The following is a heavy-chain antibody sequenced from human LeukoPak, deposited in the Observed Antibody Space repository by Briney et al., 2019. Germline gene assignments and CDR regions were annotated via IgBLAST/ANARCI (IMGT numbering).Heavy chain of an antibody. CDR3: TRASPLAARLPFDY. CDR1: GFTFGDYA. V-gene: IGHV3-49*04. CDR2: IRSKAYGGTT. Sequence: GGSLRLSCTASGFTFGDYAMNWVRQAPGRGLEWVGFIRSKAYGGTTEYAASVKGRFTISRNDSKSIAYLQMNSLKPEDTAVYYCTRASPLAARLPFDYWGQGTLVTVSS. D-gene: IGHD6-6*01. J-gene: IGHJ4*02.